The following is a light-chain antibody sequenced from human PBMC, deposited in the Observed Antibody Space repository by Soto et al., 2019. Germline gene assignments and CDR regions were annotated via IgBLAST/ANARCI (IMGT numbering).Light chain of an antibody. CDR3: SSYTSSSTVV. Sequence: HSVLTHPASVSGSPGQSLTISCTGTSSDVGGYNYVSWYQQHPGKAPKLLIYDVSNRPSGVSNRFSGSKSGNTASLTISGLQAEDEADYYCSSYTSSSTVVFGGGTKVTVL. V-gene: IGLV2-14*01. CDR2: DVS. CDR1: SSDVGGYNY. J-gene: IGLJ2*01.